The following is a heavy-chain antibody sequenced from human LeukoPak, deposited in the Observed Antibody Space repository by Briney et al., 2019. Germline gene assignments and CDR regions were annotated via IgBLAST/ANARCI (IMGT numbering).Heavy chain of an antibody. D-gene: IGHD6-19*01. J-gene: IGHJ4*02. CDR3: ARHSGSGWQALGY. V-gene: IGHV1-18*04. CDR2: TSYNGNT. Sequence: ASVKVSCKASGYTFSNYGISWVRQAPGLGLEWMGWTSYNGNTNYAQKFQDRVTMTTDTSTTTAYMVLRSLESDDTAVYYCARHSGSGWQALGYWGQGTLVTVSS. CDR1: GYTFSNYG.